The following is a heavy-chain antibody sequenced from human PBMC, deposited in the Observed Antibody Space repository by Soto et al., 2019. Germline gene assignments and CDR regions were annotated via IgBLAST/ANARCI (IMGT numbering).Heavy chain of an antibody. CDR3: ARRPFYSKSAMDI. V-gene: IGHV3-21*01. J-gene: IGHJ3*02. CDR1: GFTFSSYS. D-gene: IGHD4-4*01. CDR2: ISSSSSYI. Sequence: GGSLRLSCAASGFTFSSYSMSWVRQAPGKGLEWVSSISSSSSYIYYADSVKGRFTISGDNAKNSLYLQMNSLRAEDTAVYYCARRPFYSKSAMDIWGQGTMVTVSS.